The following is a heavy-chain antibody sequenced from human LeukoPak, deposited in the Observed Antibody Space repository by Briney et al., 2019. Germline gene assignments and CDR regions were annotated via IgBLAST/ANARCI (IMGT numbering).Heavy chain of an antibody. J-gene: IGHJ4*02. CDR2: IYTSGST. CDR1: GGSFEHYF. D-gene: IGHD5-18*01. Sequence: SETLSLTCTVSGGSFEHYFWSWIRQPPGKGLEWIGYIYTSGSTNYNPSLKSRVTISVDTSKNQFSLKLSSVTAADTAVYYCARQYTAMVIDYWGQGTLVTVSS. V-gene: IGHV4-4*09. CDR3: ARQYTAMVIDY.